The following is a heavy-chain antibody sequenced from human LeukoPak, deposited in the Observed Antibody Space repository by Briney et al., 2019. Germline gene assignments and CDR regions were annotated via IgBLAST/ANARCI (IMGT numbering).Heavy chain of an antibody. CDR3: ARVRYCSGGSCYSPYYYYYMDV. J-gene: IGHJ6*03. Sequence: TLPLTCTVSGGSISSGGYYWSWIRQHPGKGLEWIGYIYYSGSTYYNPSLKSRVTISVDTSKNQFSLKLSSVTAADTAVYYCARVRYCSGGSCYSPYYYYYMDVWGKGTTVTVSS. CDR2: IYYSGST. D-gene: IGHD2-15*01. V-gene: IGHV4-31*03. CDR1: GGSISSGGYY.